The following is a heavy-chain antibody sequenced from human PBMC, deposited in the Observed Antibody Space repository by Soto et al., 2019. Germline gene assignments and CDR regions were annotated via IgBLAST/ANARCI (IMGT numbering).Heavy chain of an antibody. J-gene: IGHJ6*02. V-gene: IGHV4-59*01. CDR2: IYYSGST. CDR3: AISASSGSPNYYGMDV. CDR1: GGSISSYY. D-gene: IGHD1-26*01. Sequence: SETLSLTCTVSGGSISSYYWSWIRQPPGKGLEWVGYIYYSGSTYYNPSLKSRVTISVDTSKNQFSLKLSSVTAADTAVYYCAISASSGSPNYYGMDVWGQGTTVT.